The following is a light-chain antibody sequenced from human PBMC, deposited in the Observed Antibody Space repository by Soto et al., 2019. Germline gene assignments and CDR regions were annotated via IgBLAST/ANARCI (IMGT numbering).Light chain of an antibody. V-gene: IGLV2-23*01. CDR1: SSNIGSYNF. J-gene: IGLJ3*02. CDR3: CSYAGTSSWV. CDR2: EAT. Sequence: QSALTQPASVSGSPGQSITISCTGTSSNIGSYNFVSWYQQRPCRAPKLMIFEATKRPSGVPPRFSGFKSGNTASLTISGLQAEDEADYYCCSYAGTSSWVFGGGTKVTVL.